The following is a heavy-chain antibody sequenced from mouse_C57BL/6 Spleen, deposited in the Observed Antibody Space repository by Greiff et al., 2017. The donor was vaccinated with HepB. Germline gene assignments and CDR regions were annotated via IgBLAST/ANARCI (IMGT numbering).Heavy chain of an antibody. CDR3: AIALAAAMDY. CDR1: YFAFMASA. J-gene: IGHJ4*01. Sequence: LKQSGAELVRPGSSVKLSCKDSYFAFMASAMHWVKQRPGHGLEWIGSFTMYSDATEYSENFKGKATLTANTSSSTAYMEISSLTSEDSAVYYCAIALAAAMDYWGHGTSVTVSS. CDR2: FTMYSDAT. D-gene: IGHD4-1*01. V-gene: IGHV1-49*01.